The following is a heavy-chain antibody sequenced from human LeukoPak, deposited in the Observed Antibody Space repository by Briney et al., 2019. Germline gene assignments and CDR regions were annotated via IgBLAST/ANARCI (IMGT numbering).Heavy chain of an antibody. CDR3: ARDRCSSTSCYYYYYMDV. D-gene: IGHD2-2*01. V-gene: IGHV1-2*02. J-gene: IGHJ6*03. CDR1: GYTFTGYY. Sequence: GASVKVSCKASGYTFTGYYMHWVRQAPGQGLEWMGWINPNSGGTNYAQKFQGRVTMTRDTSISTAYMELSRLRSDDTAVYYCARDRCSSTSCYYYYYMDVWGKGTTVTVSS. CDR2: INPNSGGT.